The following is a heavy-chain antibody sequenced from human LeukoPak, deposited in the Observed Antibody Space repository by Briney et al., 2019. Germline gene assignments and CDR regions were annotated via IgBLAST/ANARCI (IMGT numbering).Heavy chain of an antibody. CDR3: AREKVPSYSGSYQEDDY. Sequence: ASVKVSCKASGGTFSTYTFSWVRQAPGQGLEWMGIINPSGGSTSYAQKFQGRVTMTRDMSTSTVYMELSSLRSEDTAVYYCAREKVPSYSGSYQEDDYWGQGTLVTVSS. V-gene: IGHV1-46*01. CDR1: GGTFSTYT. D-gene: IGHD1-26*01. J-gene: IGHJ4*02. CDR2: INPSGGST.